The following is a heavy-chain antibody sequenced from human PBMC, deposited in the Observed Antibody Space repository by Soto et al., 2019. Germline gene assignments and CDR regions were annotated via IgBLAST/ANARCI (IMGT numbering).Heavy chain of an antibody. CDR2: ISNNGGST. CDR3: AKDPDISGWYQTDLDY. CDR1: GFIFSSFA. V-gene: IGHV3-23*01. D-gene: IGHD6-19*01. J-gene: IGHJ4*02. Sequence: EVQLLESGGGLVQPGGSLRLSCAASGFIFSSFAMSWVRQAPGKGLGWVSTISNNGGSTYSADSVKGRFTISRDNSKNTLYLQMNSLRAEDTAVYYCAKDPDISGWYQTDLDYWGQGTLVTVSS.